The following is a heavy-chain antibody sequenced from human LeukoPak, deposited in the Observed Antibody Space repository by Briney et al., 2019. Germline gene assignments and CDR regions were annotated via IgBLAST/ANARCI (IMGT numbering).Heavy chain of an antibody. Sequence: PGGSLRLSCTGSGFGFSSYVMYSVRQAPGKGLKYVSSISSNGGNTYYANSVKGRVTISRDNSKNTLYLQMDSLRPEDMAVYYCASQDGFDIWGQGTMVTVSS. V-gene: IGHV3-64*01. CDR3: ASQDGFDI. CDR1: GFGFSSYV. CDR2: ISSNGGNT. J-gene: IGHJ3*02.